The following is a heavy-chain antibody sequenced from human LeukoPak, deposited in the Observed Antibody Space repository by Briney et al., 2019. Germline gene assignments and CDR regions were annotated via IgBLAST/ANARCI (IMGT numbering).Heavy chain of an antibody. J-gene: IGHJ4*02. Sequence: ASVKVSCKASGYTFTGYYMHWVRQAPGQGLEWMGWISTYDAKTFYAQNFQGRVTLTTDTSTTTAYMEMRSLTSDDTAVYYCARDRPRRGPGDHDYWGQGTLVTVSS. CDR3: ARDRPRRGPGDHDY. CDR2: ISTYDAKT. D-gene: IGHD7-27*01. CDR1: GYTFTGYY. V-gene: IGHV1-18*04.